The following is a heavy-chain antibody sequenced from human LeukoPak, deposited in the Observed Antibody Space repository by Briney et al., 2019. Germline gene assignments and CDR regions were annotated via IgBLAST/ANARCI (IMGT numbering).Heavy chain of an antibody. J-gene: IGHJ6*04. CDR3: ARGHGYYYYGMDV. CDR1: GGSFSGYY. V-gene: IGHV4-34*01. Sequence: SETLSLTCAVYGGSFSGYYWSWIRQPPGKGLEWIGEINHSGSTNYNPSLKSRVTISVDTSKNQFSLKLSSVTAADMAVYYCARGHGYYYYGMDVWGKGTTVTVSS. CDR2: INHSGST.